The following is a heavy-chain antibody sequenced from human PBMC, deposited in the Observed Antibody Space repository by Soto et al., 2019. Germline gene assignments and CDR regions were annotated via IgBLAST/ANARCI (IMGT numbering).Heavy chain of an antibody. J-gene: IGHJ6*02. CDR3: ASLGYCSGGSCSDFYYYGMDV. CDR1: GGSFSGYY. CDR2: INHSGST. Sequence: QVQLQQWGAGLLKPSETLSLTCAVYGGSFSGYYWSWIRQPPGKGLEWIGEINHSGSTNYNPSLKSRVTLSLDTSKNQFSLKLSSVTAADTAVYYCASLGYCSGGSCSDFYYYGMDVWGQGTTVTVSS. V-gene: IGHV4-34*01. D-gene: IGHD2-15*01.